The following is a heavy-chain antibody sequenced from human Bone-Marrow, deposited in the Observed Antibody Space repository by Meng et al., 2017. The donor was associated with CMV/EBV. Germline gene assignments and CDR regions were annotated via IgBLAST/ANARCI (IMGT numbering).Heavy chain of an antibody. J-gene: IGHJ4*02. CDR1: GGSFSGYY. D-gene: IGHD6-19*01. CDR3: ARAQAVAGRFCVY. CDR2: INHSGST. Sequence: VPLQQWGAGLLKPSETLSLTCAVYGGSFSGYYWSWIRQPPGKGLEWIGEINHSGSTNYNPSLKSRVTISVDTSKNQFSLRLSSVTAADTAVYYCARAQAVAGRFCVYWGQGTLVTVSS. V-gene: IGHV4-34*01.